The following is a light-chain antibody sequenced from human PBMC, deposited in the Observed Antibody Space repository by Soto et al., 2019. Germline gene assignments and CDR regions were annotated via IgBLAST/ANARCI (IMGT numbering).Light chain of an antibody. CDR3: KQYGSSPET. CDR2: GAS. J-gene: IGKJ1*01. V-gene: IGKV3-20*01. Sequence: EIVLTQSPGTLSLSPGERATLSCRASQSVSSSYLAWYQQKPGQAPRLLIYGASSRATGIPDRFSGSGSGTDFTLTISRLVPEDFAVYYCKQYGSSPETFGQGTKVDIK. CDR1: QSVSSSY.